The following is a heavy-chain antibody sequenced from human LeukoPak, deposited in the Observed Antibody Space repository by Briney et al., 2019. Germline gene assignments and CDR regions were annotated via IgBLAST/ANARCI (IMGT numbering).Heavy chain of an antibody. D-gene: IGHD6-6*01. Sequence: GGSLRLSCAASGFTVSSNYMSWVRQAPGKGLEGVSVIYSGGSTYYSDSVKGRFTISRDNSKNTLYLQMNSLRAEDTAVYYCAKSIAARPYYYGMDVWGQGTTVTVSS. CDR3: AKSIAARPYYYGMDV. CDR2: IYSGGST. V-gene: IGHV3-66*01. CDR1: GFTVSSNY. J-gene: IGHJ6*02.